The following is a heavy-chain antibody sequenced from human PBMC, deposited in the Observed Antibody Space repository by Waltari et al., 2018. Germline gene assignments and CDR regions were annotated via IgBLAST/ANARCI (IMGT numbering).Heavy chain of an antibody. Sequence: QVQLQQWGAGLLKPSDTLSITCAVYGGYFSGYYWSWIRQPPGKWLQWIGEINHSGSTNYNPSLKSRVTISVDTSKNQFSLKLSSVTAADTAVYYCARGRGKAHKGFDYWGQGTLVTVSS. CDR2: INHSGST. CDR1: GGYFSGYY. J-gene: IGHJ4*02. V-gene: IGHV4-34*01. CDR3: ARGRGKAHKGFDY.